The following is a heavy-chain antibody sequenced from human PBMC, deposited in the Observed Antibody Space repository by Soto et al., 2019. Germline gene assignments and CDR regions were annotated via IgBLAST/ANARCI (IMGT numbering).Heavy chain of an antibody. CDR2: IVSDGSTK. V-gene: IGHV3-30-3*01. CDR3: ARDDEGGSDCDLGY. J-gene: IGHJ4*02. Sequence: QVQLVESGGGVVQPGRSLRLSCAVSGFTLSSHAMHWVRQAPGKGLEWVALIVSDGSTKYYADSVKGRFTTSRDNSKNTMYLQMNSLSGEDTAVYYCARDDEGGSDCDLGYWGQGALVTVSS. CDR1: GFTLSSHA. D-gene: IGHD1-26*01.